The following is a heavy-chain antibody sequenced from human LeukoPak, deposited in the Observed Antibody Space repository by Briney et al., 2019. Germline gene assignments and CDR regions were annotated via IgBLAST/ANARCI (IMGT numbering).Heavy chain of an antibody. D-gene: IGHD3-10*01. CDR1: GFTSKTSA. CDR2: TSSSSGST. CDR3: ARGRDSGSFIIDY. Sequence: PGGSLRLSCAVSGFTSKTSAMSWVRQAPGKGLEWLSFTSSSSGSTHYADSVKGRFTISRDNAKNSLHLQMNSLRAEDTAVYYCARGRDSGSFIIDYWGQGTLVTVSS. V-gene: IGHV3-48*01. J-gene: IGHJ4*02.